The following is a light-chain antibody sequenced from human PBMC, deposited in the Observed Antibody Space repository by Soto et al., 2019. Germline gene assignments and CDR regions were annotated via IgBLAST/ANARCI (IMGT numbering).Light chain of an antibody. V-gene: IGKV3-20*01. J-gene: IGKJ5*01. Sequence: ENVLTQSPGTLSLSPGESATLSCRASQTVRIYLTWYQQRPGQAPRLLIYSAAKRATGIPARFSGRGSGTEFTITISRLEPDDFALYYCQQYCTSPFTFGQGTRLEIK. CDR2: SAA. CDR3: QQYCTSPFT. CDR1: QTVRIY.